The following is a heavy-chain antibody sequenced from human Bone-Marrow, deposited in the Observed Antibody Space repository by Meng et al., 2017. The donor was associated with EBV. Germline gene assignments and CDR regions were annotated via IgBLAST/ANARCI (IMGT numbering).Heavy chain of an antibody. CDR2: IKSKTDGGTT. J-gene: IGHJ4*02. D-gene: IGHD4-23*01. V-gene: IGHV3-15*01. Sequence: EVQLVESGGGLVKPGGSRRLSCAASGFTFSNAWMSWVRQAPGKGLEWVGRIKSKTDGGTTDYAAPVKGRFTISRDYSNNTLYLQMHSLKTEDTAVYYCTRWSYGGTAYWGQGTLVTVSS. CDR1: GFTFSNAW. CDR3: TRWSYGGTAY.